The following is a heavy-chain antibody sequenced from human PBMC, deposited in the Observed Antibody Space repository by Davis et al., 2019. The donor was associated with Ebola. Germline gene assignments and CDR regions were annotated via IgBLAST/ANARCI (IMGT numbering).Heavy chain of an antibody. V-gene: IGHV1-46*01. Sequence: ASAKVSCKASGYTFTSYYMHWVRQAPGQGLEWMGIINPSGGSTSYAQKFQGRVTMTRDTSTSTVYMELSSLRSEDTAVYYCARDIDSPSYYDSSGYYLTGPYGMDVWGQGTTVTVSS. CDR2: INPSGGST. J-gene: IGHJ6*02. CDR3: ARDIDSPSYYDSSGYYLTGPYGMDV. D-gene: IGHD3-22*01. CDR1: GYTFTSYY.